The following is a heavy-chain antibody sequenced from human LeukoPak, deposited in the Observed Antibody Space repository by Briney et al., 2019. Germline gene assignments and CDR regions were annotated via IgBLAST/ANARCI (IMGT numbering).Heavy chain of an antibody. CDR2: INPNSGGT. CDR1: GYTFTDYY. CDR3: AIEVYYHDSNSFVY. Sequence: ASVKVSCKASGYTFTDYYMHWVRQAPGQGLEWMGWINPNSGGTHYIQKFRDRVTMTRDTSISTAYMELSSLRSDDTAMYYCAIEVYYHDSNSFVYWGQGTLVTVSS. V-gene: IGHV1-2*02. D-gene: IGHD3-22*01. J-gene: IGHJ4*02.